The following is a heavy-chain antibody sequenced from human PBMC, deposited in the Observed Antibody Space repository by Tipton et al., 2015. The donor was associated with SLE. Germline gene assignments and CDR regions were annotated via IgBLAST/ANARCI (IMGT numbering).Heavy chain of an antibody. CDR3: AKDGGSYQGEFDY. D-gene: IGHD1-26*01. Sequence: TLSLTCTVSGGSISSGGYYWSWIRQPAGKGLEWIGYISDGGDTNQNPSLKSRVTMSVDSAKNQFSLKVTSVTAADTAVYYCAKDGGSYQGEFDYWGQGTLVTVPS. V-gene: IGHV4-61*09. J-gene: IGHJ4*02. CDR1: GGSISSGGYY. CDR2: ISDGGDT.